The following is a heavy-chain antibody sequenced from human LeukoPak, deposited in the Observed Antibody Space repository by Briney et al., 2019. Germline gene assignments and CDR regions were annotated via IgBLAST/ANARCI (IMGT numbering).Heavy chain of an antibody. Sequence: ASVKVSCKASGYTFTGYYMHWVRQAPGQGLEWMGWINPNSGGTNYAQKFQGRVTMTRDTSISTAYMELSRLRSDDTAVYYCARDRSVAVAAKYYFDYWGQGTLVTVSS. V-gene: IGHV1-2*02. D-gene: IGHD6-19*01. J-gene: IGHJ4*02. CDR3: ARDRSVAVAAKYYFDY. CDR2: INPNSGGT. CDR1: GYTFTGYY.